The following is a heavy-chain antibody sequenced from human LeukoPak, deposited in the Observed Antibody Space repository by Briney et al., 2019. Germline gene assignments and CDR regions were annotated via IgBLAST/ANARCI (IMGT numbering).Heavy chain of an antibody. CDR1: GYCPSELS. D-gene: IGHD2-15*01. CDR3: AISGNDAFDI. CDR2: FDPEDVET. J-gene: IGHJ3*02. V-gene: IGHV1-24*01. Sequence: ASVKVSCKVSGYCPSELSRHWVRQAPGKGLEWMGGFDPEDVETVYAQKFQGRVTMTEDTSTDTAYLELGSLRSEDTAVYYCAISGNDAFDIWGQGTMVTVSS.